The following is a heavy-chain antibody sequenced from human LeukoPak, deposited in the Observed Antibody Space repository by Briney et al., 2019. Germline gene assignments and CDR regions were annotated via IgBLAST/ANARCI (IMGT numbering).Heavy chain of an antibody. CDR2: MNPNSGDT. CDR1: GYTFTSYG. V-gene: IGHV1-8*02. J-gene: IGHJ4*02. D-gene: IGHD3-22*01. CDR3: ARGPPYYYDSSGRGFDY. Sequence: ASVKVSCKASGYTFTSYGISWVRQATGQGLEWMGWMNPNSGDTGYAQKFQGRVTMTRNTSIRTAYMELSSLRSEDTAVYYCARGPPYYYDSSGRGFDYWGQGTLVTVSS.